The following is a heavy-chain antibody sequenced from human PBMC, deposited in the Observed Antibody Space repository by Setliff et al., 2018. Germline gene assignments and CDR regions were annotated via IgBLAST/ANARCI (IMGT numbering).Heavy chain of an antibody. V-gene: IGHV4-31*03. CDR2: IYYSGST. D-gene: IGHD3-22*01. J-gene: IGHJ6*04. CDR3: AREVGYYDSSGYPDV. CDR1: GGSISSGGYY. Sequence: PSETLSLTCTVSGGSISSGGYYWSWIRQHPGKGLEWIGYIYYSGSTYYNPSLKSRVTISVDTSKNQFSLKLSSVTAADTVVYYCAREVGYYDSSGYPDVWGKGTTVTVSS.